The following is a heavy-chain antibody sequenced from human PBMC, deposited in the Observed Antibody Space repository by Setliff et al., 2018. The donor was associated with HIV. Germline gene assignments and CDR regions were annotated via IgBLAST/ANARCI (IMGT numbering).Heavy chain of an antibody. CDR1: AASIRSHY. V-gene: IGHV4-59*03. J-gene: IGHJ4*01. Sequence: LSETLSLTCTVSAASIRSHYWSWIRQSPGKGLEWIGNFYYTGSTDYNPSFKSRVTISLDKSRNKLSLHLASVTTADTAVYFCAPGEGVASTYYHDWGQGTQVTVSS. CDR3: APGEGVASTYYHD. D-gene: IGHD3-3*01. CDR2: FYYTGST.